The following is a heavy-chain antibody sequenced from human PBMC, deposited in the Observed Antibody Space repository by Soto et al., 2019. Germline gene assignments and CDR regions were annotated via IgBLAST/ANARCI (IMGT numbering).Heavy chain of an antibody. Sequence: PSETLSLTCTVSGGSIRRYYWSWIRQPPGQGLEWIGHIYYSGSTSYSPSLRSRVTISVDTSNNQFSLKLSSVTAADTAVYYCARFGVGTTRNLTFDYWGQGALVTVSS. CDR1: GGSIRRYY. J-gene: IGHJ4*02. CDR3: ARFGVGTTRNLTFDY. CDR2: IYYSGST. D-gene: IGHD1-26*01. V-gene: IGHV4-59*01.